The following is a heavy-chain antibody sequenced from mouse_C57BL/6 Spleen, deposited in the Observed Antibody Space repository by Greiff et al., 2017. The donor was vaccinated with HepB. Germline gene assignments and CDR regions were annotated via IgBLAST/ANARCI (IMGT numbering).Heavy chain of an antibody. Sequence: DVKLQESGTVLARPGASVKMSCKTSGYTFTSYWMHWVKQRPGQGLEWIGAIYPGNSDTSYNQKFKGKAKLTAVTSASTAYMELSSLTNEDSAVYYCTREAYYYGSSYGFAYWGQGTLVTVSA. J-gene: IGHJ3*01. V-gene: IGHV1-5*01. CDR1: GYTFTSYW. D-gene: IGHD1-1*01. CDR3: TREAYYYGSSYGFAY. CDR2: IYPGNSDT.